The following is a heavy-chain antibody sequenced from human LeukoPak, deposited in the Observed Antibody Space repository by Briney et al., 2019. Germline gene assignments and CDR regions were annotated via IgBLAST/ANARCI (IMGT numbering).Heavy chain of an antibody. J-gene: IGHJ4*02. D-gene: IGHD3-22*01. CDR1: GFAFSSYS. V-gene: IGHV3-21*01. CDR3: ARDYRNYDSLLWDY. Sequence: GGSLRLSCAASGFAFSSYSMNWVRQAPGKGLEWVSSISSSSSYIYYADSVKGRFTISRDNAKNSLYLQMNSLRAEDTAVYYCARDYRNYDSLLWDYWGQGTLVTVSS. CDR2: ISSSSSYI.